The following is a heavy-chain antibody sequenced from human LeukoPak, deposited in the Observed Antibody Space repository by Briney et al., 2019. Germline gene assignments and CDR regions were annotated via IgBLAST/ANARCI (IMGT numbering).Heavy chain of an antibody. CDR3: ARGSSDWYGIDY. V-gene: IGHV3-23*01. CDR2: ISGSGGST. D-gene: IGHD6-19*01. J-gene: IGHJ4*02. Sequence: PGGSLRLSCAASRFTFSSSAMSWVRQAPGKGLEWVSAISGSGGSTYYADSVKGRFTISRDNAKNALYLQMNSLRAEDTALYYCARGSSDWYGIDYWGQGALVNVSS. CDR1: RFTFSSSA.